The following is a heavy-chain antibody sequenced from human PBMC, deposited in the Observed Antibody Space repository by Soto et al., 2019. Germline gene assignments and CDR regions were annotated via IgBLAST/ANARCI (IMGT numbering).Heavy chain of an antibody. CDR3: ARESPHYGDYYYFDY. CDR2: INAGNGNT. D-gene: IGHD4-17*01. Sequence: ASVKVSCKASGYTFTSYAMHWVRQAPGQRLEWMGWINAGNGNTKYSQKFQGRVTITRDTSASTAYMELSSLRSEDTAVYYCARESPHYGDYYYFDYWGQGTLVTVSS. J-gene: IGHJ4*02. CDR1: GYTFTSYA. V-gene: IGHV1-3*01.